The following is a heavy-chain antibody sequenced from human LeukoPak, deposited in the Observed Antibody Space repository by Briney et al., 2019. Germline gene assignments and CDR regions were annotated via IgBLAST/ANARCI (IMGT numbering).Heavy chain of an antibody. CDR1: GGTFSSYA. CDR2: IIPIFGTA. Sequence: SVKVSCKASGGTFSSYAISWVRQAHGQGLEGRGGIIPIFGTANYAQKFQGRVTITADESTSTAYMELSSLRSEDTAVYYCAAYDSSGYTIKNYWGQGTLVTVSS. CDR3: AAYDSSGYTIKNY. J-gene: IGHJ4*02. V-gene: IGHV1-69*01. D-gene: IGHD3-22*01.